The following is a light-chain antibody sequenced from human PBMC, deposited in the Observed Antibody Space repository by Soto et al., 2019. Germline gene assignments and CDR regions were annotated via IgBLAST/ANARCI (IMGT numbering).Light chain of an antibody. CDR2: AAS. CDR1: QSISNY. J-gene: IGKJ4*01. V-gene: IGKV1-39*01. Sequence: DMEMTQSPLSLSASVGDRVTITCRASQSISNYLNWYQHKPGKVPKLLIYAASSLQSGVPTRFSGRGSGTDFTLTINSLQPEDFATYYCQQSYGTPLTCGGGTKIEIK. CDR3: QQSYGTPLT.